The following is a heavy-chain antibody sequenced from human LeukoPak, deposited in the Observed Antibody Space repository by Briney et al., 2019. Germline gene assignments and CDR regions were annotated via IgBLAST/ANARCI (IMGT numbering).Heavy chain of an antibody. J-gene: IGHJ4*02. V-gene: IGHV1-2*02. CDR3: ARASHFSDSSDYPDY. CDR1: GYTFTVYY. CDR2: INPNRGGT. D-gene: IGHD3-22*01. Sequence: ASVTVSYKASGYTFTVYYMHWVRQAPGKGVGWMGWINPNRGGTNYPQKFQGRVNMTRDKSISTAYMELSRLRSDDTAVYYCARASHFSDSSDYPDYWGQGSLVTVSS.